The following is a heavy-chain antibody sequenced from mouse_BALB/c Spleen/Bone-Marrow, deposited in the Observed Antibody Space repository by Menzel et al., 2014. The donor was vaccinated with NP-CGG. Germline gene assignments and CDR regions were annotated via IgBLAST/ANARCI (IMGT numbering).Heavy chain of an antibody. CDR1: GYTFTSYW. CDR3: TRSYGSSYEYYFDY. D-gene: IGHD1-1*01. J-gene: IGHJ2*01. V-gene: IGHV1-69*02. CDR2: IYPSDSYT. Sequence: QVQLQQSGAELVRPGASVKLSCKASGYTFTSYWINWVKQRPGQGLEWIGNIYPSDSYTNYNQKFKDKATLTVDKSSSPAYMQLSSPTSEDSAVYYCTRSYGSSYEYYFDYWDQGTTLTVSS.